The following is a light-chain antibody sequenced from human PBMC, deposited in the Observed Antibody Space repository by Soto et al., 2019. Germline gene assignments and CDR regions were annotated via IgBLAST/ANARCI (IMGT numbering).Light chain of an antibody. CDR1: QDISAY. Sequence: DIQMTQSPSSLSASVGDRVTITCRASQDISAYLNWYQHKPGKAPKLLIYDASNLETGVPSRFGGSGLWTNFAFTIHSPPPEDISTYYCLQYYTFPYPFGQGTKLEIK. V-gene: IGKV1-33*01. CDR2: DAS. J-gene: IGKJ2*01. CDR3: LQYYTFPYP.